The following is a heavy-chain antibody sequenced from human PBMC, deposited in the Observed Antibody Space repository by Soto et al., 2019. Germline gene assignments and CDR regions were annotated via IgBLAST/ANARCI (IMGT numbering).Heavy chain of an antibody. V-gene: IGHV3-21*01. Sequence: GGSLRLSCAASGFTFSSYSMNWVRQAPGKGLEWVSSISSSSSYIYYADSVKGRFTISRDNAKNSLYLQMNSLRAEDTAVYYCASGVLRFLEWFPGNYGMDVWGQGTTVTVSS. CDR2: ISSSSSYI. CDR3: ASGVLRFLEWFPGNYGMDV. CDR1: GFTFSSYS. J-gene: IGHJ6*02. D-gene: IGHD3-3*01.